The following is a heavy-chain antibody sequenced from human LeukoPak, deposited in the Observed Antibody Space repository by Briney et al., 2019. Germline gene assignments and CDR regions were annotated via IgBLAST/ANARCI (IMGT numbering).Heavy chain of an antibody. Sequence: PGGSLRLSCAASGFSFDDYAMHWVRQAPGKGLEWVSGISWNSGSIGYADSVKGRFTISRDNAKNSLYLQMNSLRAEDTALYYCAKDMVAAEYYYGMDVWGQGTTVTVSS. CDR2: ISWNSGSI. V-gene: IGHV3-9*01. D-gene: IGHD2-15*01. CDR1: GFSFDDYA. CDR3: AKDMVAAEYYYGMDV. J-gene: IGHJ6*02.